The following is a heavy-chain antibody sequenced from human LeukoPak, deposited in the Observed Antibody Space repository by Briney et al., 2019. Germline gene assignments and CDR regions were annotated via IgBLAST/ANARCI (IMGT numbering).Heavy chain of an antibody. Sequence: SETLSLTCTVSGYSISSGYYWGWIRQPPGKGLEWIGSIYHSGSTYYNPSLKSRVTISVDTSKNQFSLKLSSVTAADTAVYYCARVTLRDGYNFSYWGQGTLVTVSS. V-gene: IGHV4-38-2*02. CDR2: IYHSGST. J-gene: IGHJ4*02. CDR3: ARVTLRDGYNFSY. CDR1: GYSISSGYY. D-gene: IGHD5-24*01.